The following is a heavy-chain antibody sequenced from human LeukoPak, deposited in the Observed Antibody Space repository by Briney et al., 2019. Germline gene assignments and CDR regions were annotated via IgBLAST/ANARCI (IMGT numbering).Heavy chain of an antibody. CDR3: ARGRGEMATMNYFDY. Sequence: PSQTLSLTCAVSGGSISSGGYSWSWIWQPPGKGLEWIGYIYHSGSTYYNPSLKSRVTISVDRSKNQFSLKLSSVTAADTAVYYCARGRGEMATMNYFDYWGQGTLVTVSS. D-gene: IGHD5-24*01. CDR2: IYHSGST. J-gene: IGHJ4*02. V-gene: IGHV4-30-2*01. CDR1: GGSISSGGYS.